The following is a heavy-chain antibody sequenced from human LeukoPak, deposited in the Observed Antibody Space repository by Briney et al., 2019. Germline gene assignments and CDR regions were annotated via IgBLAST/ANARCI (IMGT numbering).Heavy chain of an antibody. V-gene: IGHV3-9*03. CDR3: AKDMGKSIAARPNAFDI. J-gene: IGHJ3*02. D-gene: IGHD6-6*01. CDR2: ISWNSGSI. Sequence: GRSLRLSCAASGFTFDDYAMHWLRQAPGKGLEWVSGISWNSGSIGYADSVKGRFTISRDNAKNSLYLQMNSLRAEDMALYYCAKDMGKSIAARPNAFDIWGQGTMVTVSS. CDR1: GFTFDDYA.